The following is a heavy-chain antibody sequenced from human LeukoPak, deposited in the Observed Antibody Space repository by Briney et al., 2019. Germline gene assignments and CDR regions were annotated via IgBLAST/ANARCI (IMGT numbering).Heavy chain of an antibody. V-gene: IGHV4-59*08. J-gene: IGHJ4*02. CDR3: ARRKAATGIFDS. Sequence: PSETLSLTCTVSGGSISSYYWSWIRQPPGKGLEWIGYIYYSGSTNYNPSLKSRVTISVDTSTNQFSLRLSSVTAADTAIYYCARRKAATGIFDSWGQGILVTVSS. D-gene: IGHD6-13*01. CDR2: IYYSGST. CDR1: GGSISSYY.